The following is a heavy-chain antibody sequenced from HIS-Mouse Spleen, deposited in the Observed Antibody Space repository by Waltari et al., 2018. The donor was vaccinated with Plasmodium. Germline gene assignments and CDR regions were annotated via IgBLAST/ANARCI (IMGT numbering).Heavy chain of an antibody. Sequence: EVQLVESGGGLVKPGGSLRLSCAASGFTFSSYSMTWVRQAPGKGLEWVSSISSSSSYIYYADSVKGRFTISRDNAKNSLYLQMNSLRAEDTAVYYCARDRSAAALLGYWGQGTLVTVSS. J-gene: IGHJ4*02. V-gene: IGHV3-21*01. CDR2: ISSSSSYI. CDR1: GFTFSSYS. D-gene: IGHD6-13*01. CDR3: ARDRSAAALLGY.